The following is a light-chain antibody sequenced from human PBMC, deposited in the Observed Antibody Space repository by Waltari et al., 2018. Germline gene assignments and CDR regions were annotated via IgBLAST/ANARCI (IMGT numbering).Light chain of an antibody. Sequence: SYELTQPPSVSVSPGQTASITCSGDQLGAKFASWYQQKPGQSPVLVIYQDDKRPSRIPERFSGSTSGNTATLTISGTQSLDEADYYCQTWDSSTVVFGGATKLTVL. J-gene: IGLJ2*01. CDR1: QLGAKF. CDR2: QDD. V-gene: IGLV3-1*01. CDR3: QTWDSSTVV.